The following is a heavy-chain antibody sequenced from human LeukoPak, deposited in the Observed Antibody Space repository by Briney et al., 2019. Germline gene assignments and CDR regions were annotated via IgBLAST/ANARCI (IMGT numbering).Heavy chain of an antibody. J-gene: IGHJ4*02. CDR2: ISGSGGST. CDR1: GFTFSSYA. V-gene: IGHV3-23*01. CDR3: AKDRDYYDSSGYYYSNYFDY. Sequence: GGSLRLSCAASGFTFSSYAMSWVRQAPGKGLAWVSAISGSGGSTYYADSVKGRFTISRDNSKNTLYLQMNSLRAEDTAVYYCAKDRDYYDSSGYYYSNYFDYWGQGTLVTVSS. D-gene: IGHD3-22*01.